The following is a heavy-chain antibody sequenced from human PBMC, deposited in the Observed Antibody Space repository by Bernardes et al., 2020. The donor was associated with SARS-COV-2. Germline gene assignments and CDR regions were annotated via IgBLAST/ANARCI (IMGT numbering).Heavy chain of an antibody. CDR2: IKSDGSVA. CDR3: TRGPLSGYGSFGV. Sequence: GGSLRLSCAASGFTFSSYWMHWVRQAPGKGLVWVSRIKSDGSVANYADSVKGRFTISRDNAKNTLYLQMSSLTAEDTAVYYCTRGPLSGYGSFGVWGQGTLVTVSS. CDR1: GFTFSSYW. J-gene: IGHJ4*02. D-gene: IGHD3-22*01. V-gene: IGHV3-74*01.